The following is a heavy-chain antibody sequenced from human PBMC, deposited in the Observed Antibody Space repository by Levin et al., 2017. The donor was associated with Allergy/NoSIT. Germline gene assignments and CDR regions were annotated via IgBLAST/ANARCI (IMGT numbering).Heavy chain of an antibody. J-gene: IGHJ4*02. CDR3: ARGDIDY. D-gene: IGHD5-24*01. CDR2: ISTSSTTI. CDR1: GFTFSSFS. Sequence: GGSLRLSCAASGFTFSSFSMNWVRQAPGEGLQFISYISTSSTTIYYADSVKGRFTISRDNAKNSLYLQMNSLKAEDTAVYYCARGDIDYWGQGTLVTVSS. V-gene: IGHV3-48*01.